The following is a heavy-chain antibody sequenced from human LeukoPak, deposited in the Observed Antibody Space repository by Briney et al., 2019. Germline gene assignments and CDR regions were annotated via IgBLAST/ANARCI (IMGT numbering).Heavy chain of an antibody. D-gene: IGHD3-22*01. J-gene: IGHJ4*02. V-gene: IGHV3-7*01. CDR2: IKQDGSEK. CDR1: GFTFSNYW. Sequence: GGSLRLSCAASGFTFSNYWMSWVRQAPGKGLEWVADIKQDGSEKYYVDSVKGRFTISRDNAKNSLYLQMNSLRAEDTAVYYCARDGDYFASRWVYWGQGTLVTLSS. CDR3: ARDGDYFASRWVY.